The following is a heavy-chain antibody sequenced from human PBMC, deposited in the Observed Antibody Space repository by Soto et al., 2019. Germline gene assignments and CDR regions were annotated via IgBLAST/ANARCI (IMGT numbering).Heavy chain of an antibody. CDR1: GYSISSSNW. J-gene: IGHJ4*02. CDR2: IYYSGST. V-gene: IGHV4-28*01. Sequence: QMQLQESGPGLVKPSDTLSLTCAVSGYSISSSNWWGWIRQPPGKGLEWIGYIYYSGSTYYTPSLKSRFTMSVDTSNNQFYLRLNSVTAVDTAVYYCASKPNSRYYFDYWGQGTLVTVSS. CDR3: ASKPNSRYYFDY. D-gene: IGHD6-6*01.